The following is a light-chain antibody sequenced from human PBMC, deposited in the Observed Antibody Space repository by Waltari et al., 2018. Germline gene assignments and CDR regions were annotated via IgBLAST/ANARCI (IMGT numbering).Light chain of an antibody. J-gene: IGKJ1*01. Sequence: EIVMTQSPATLSVSRGERATLSCRASPSISSNSAWHQQKPAQAPRLLIFGASTRATGIPTRFSGSGSGTEFTLTISSLQSEDFAIYYCQQYNNWLWTFGQGTEVEIK. V-gene: IGKV3-15*01. CDR1: PSISSN. CDR2: GAS. CDR3: QQYNNWLWT.